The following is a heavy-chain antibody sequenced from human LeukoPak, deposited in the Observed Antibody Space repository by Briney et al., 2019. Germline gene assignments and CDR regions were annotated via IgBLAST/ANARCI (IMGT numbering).Heavy chain of an antibody. CDR3: ARAGPGGHCSSTSCYNNYYYYMDV. CDR2: INRSGRT. J-gene: IGHJ6*03. CDR1: GGSFSDYY. Sequence: PSETLSLTCAVYGGSFSDYYWSWIRQSPGKGLEWIGEINRSGRTKYNPSLKSRVTISVDTSKNQFSLKLSSVTAADTAVYYCARAGPGGHCSSTSCYNNYYYYMDVWGKGTTVTVSS. D-gene: IGHD2-2*02. V-gene: IGHV4-34*01.